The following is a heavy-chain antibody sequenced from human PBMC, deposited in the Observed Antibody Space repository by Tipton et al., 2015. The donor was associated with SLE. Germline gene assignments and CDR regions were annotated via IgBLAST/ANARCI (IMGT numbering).Heavy chain of an antibody. V-gene: IGHV4-31*03. CDR3: ARGPIFGGVIVRGAFDV. Sequence: TLSLTCTVSGDSIRSGGYYWSWIRQQPGKGLEWIGYIYYSGSTYYNPSLKSRVTISVDTSKNQFSLNLSSVTAADTAVYYCARGPIFGGVIVRGAFDVWGQGTMVTVSA. CDR2: IYYSGST. J-gene: IGHJ3*01. D-gene: IGHD3-16*02. CDR1: GDSIRSGGYY.